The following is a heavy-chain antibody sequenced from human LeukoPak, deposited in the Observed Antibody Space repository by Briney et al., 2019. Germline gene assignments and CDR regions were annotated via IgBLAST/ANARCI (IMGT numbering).Heavy chain of an antibody. CDR2: IYYSGST. Sequence: SETLSLTCAVSGGSISSGGYYWSWIRQHPGKGLEWIGYIYYSGSTYYNPSLKSRVTISVDTSKNQFSLKLSSVTAADTAVYYCAVAATYYFDYWGQGTLVTVSS. CDR3: AVAATYYFDY. D-gene: IGHD5-12*01. V-gene: IGHV4-31*11. CDR1: GGSISSGGYY. J-gene: IGHJ4*02.